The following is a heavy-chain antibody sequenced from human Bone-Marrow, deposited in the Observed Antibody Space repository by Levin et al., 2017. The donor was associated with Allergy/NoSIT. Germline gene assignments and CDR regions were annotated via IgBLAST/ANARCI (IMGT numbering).Heavy chain of an antibody. CDR3: ARGGMGGTADDTFDI. Sequence: GGSLLLSFSFSFFPFLLSLFPFFLPSPFPFLSFVSSISSRSTHIFYADSVRGRFTISRDNAKNSLYLQMNSLRAEDTAIYYCARGGMGGTADDTFDIWGRGTMVTVSS. J-gene: IGHJ3*02. CDR2: ISSRSTHI. CDR1: FFPFLLSL. V-gene: IGHV3-21*01. D-gene: IGHD1-26*01.